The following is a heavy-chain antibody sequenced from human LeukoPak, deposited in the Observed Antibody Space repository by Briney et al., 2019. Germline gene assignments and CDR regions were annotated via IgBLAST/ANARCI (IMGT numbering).Heavy chain of an antibody. CDR1: GGSISSSSYY. CDR2: IYYSGST. Sequence: PSETLSLTCTVSGGSISSSSYYWGWIRQPPGKGLEWIGSIYYSGSTYYNPSLKSRVTISVDTSKNQFSLKLSSVTAADTAVYHCARSGYSSGWYRGGEFDYWGQGTLVTVSS. V-gene: IGHV4-39*01. D-gene: IGHD6-19*01. J-gene: IGHJ4*02. CDR3: ARSGYSSGWYRGGEFDY.